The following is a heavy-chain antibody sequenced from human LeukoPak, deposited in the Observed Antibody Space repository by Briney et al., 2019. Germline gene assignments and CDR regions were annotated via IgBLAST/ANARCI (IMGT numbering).Heavy chain of an antibody. CDR1: GFTFSSYA. J-gene: IGHJ4*02. Sequence: GGSLRLSCAASGFTFSSYAMHWVRQAPGKGLEWVAVISYDGSNEYYADSVKGRFSISRDNSKNTLYLQMNSLRAEDTAVYYSGAGCYGSGIDYWGQGTLVTVSS. D-gene: IGHD3-10*01. V-gene: IGHV3-30-3*01. CDR2: ISYDGSNE. CDR3: GAGCYGSGIDY.